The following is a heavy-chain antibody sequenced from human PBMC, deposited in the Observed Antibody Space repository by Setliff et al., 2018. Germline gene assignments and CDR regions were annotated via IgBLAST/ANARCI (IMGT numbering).Heavy chain of an antibody. D-gene: IGHD3-22*01. Sequence: SETLSLTCTVSGGSISGGGYYWSRIRQHPRKGLEWIGYIYYSGSTNYTPSLKSRVTLSVDTSRNHFSLKLNSVTAADTAVYYCARSGYYSIDAFDIWGQGTMVTVSS. V-gene: IGHV4-31*03. CDR1: GGSISGGGYY. CDR3: ARSGYYSIDAFDI. CDR2: IYYSGST. J-gene: IGHJ3*02.